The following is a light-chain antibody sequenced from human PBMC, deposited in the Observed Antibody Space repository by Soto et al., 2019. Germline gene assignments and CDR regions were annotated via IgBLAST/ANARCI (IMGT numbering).Light chain of an antibody. CDR3: CSYAGSSTLV. Sequence: QSALTQPASVSGSPGQSITISCTGTSSDVGSYNLVSWYQQHPGKAPKLMIYEGSKRPSGVSNRFSGYKSGNTASLTISGLQAEDEAEYYCCSYAGSSTLVFGGGTKLTVL. CDR1: SSDVGSYNL. CDR2: EGS. J-gene: IGLJ2*01. V-gene: IGLV2-23*01.